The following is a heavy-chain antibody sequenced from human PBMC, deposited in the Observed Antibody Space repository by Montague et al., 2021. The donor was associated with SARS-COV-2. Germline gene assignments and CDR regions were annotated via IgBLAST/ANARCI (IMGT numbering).Heavy chain of an antibody. CDR3: ARFGSGTLEFDL. D-gene: IGHD1-26*01. V-gene: IGHV4-61*02. J-gene: IGHJ4*02. Sequence: TLSLTCTVSGPSISTGIYYWSWIRQPAGEGLEWIGRIRTTGHTDYNSSLESRVFMSVDTSTNQFSLSLTSVTAADTAVYFCARFGSGTLEFDLWGQGTLVTVSS. CDR1: GPSISTGIYY. CDR2: IRTTGHT.